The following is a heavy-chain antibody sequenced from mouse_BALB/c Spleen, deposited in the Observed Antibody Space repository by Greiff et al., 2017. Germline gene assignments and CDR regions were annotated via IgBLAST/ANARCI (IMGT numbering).Heavy chain of an antibody. Sequence: EVQLQQSGPELVKPGASVKISCKASGYSFTGYFMNWVMQSHGKSLEWIGRINPYNGDTFYNQKFKGKATLTVDKSSSTAHMELRSLASEDSAVYYCAREGYPAWFAYWGQGTLVTVSA. CDR1: GYSFTGYF. CDR2: INPYNGDT. CDR3: AREGYPAWFAY. J-gene: IGHJ3*01. D-gene: IGHD2-2*01. V-gene: IGHV1-20*02.